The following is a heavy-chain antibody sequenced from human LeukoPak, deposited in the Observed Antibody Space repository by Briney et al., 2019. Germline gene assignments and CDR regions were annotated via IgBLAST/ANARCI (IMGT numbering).Heavy chain of an antibody. V-gene: IGHV4-39*07. CDR2: IYYSGST. D-gene: IGHD6-19*01. J-gene: IGHJ5*02. Sequence: SETLSLTCTVSGGSISSSSYYWGWIRQPPGKGLEWIGSIYYSGSTYYNPSLKSRVTISVDTSKNQFSLKLSSVTAADTAVYYCARDGATYSSGWYGFWGNWFDPRGQGTLVTVSS. CDR3: ARDGATYSSGWYGFWGNWFDP. CDR1: GGSISSSSYY.